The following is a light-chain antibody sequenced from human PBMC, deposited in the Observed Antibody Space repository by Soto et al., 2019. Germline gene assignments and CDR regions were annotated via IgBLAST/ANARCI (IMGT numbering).Light chain of an antibody. J-gene: IGLJ2*01. CDR3: CAYAGSNTLV. CDR1: SSDFGSYNL. V-gene: IGLV2-23*01. CDR2: EGN. Sequence: QSALTQPASVSGSPGQSITISCTGTSSDFGSYNLVSWYQQHPGKAPKLMIYEGNKRPSGVSNRFSASKSGNTASLTISGLQAEDEADYYCCAYAGSNTLVFGGGTKVTVL.